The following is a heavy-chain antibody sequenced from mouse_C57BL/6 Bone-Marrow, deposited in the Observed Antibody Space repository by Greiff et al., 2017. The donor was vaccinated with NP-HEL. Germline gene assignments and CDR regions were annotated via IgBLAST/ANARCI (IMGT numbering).Heavy chain of an antibody. CDR2: IYPGGGYT. Sequence: QVQLKQSGDELVRPGTSVKMSCKASGYTFTNYWIGWAKQRPGHGLEWIGDIYPGGGYTNYNEKFKGKATLTADKSSSTAYMQFSSLTSEDSAIYYCARVPTPYAMDYWGQGTSVTVSS. V-gene: IGHV1-63*01. CDR3: ARVPTPYAMDY. J-gene: IGHJ4*01. CDR1: GYTFTNYW.